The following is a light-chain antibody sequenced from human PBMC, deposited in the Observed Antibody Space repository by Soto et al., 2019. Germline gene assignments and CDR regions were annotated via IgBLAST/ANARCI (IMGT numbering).Light chain of an antibody. Sequence: DTQMTQSPSSLAASVGDRLSITCRASQNVRSYVNWYQQKPGKAPNLIIYETSTLESGVPSRFSGDGYGTDFTLSISSLQPEDFAIYCCQQTFSTPRTFGQGTKVEI. CDR1: QNVRSY. CDR2: ETS. CDR3: QQTFSTPRT. V-gene: IGKV1-39*01. J-gene: IGKJ1*01.